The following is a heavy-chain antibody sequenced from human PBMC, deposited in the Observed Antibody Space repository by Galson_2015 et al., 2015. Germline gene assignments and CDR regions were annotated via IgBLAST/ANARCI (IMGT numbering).Heavy chain of an antibody. CDR2: ISGTGGSR. J-gene: IGHJ6*02. V-gene: IGHV3-23*01. CDR3: AEEAYFYGSGSYFLDYYYYYYYAMDV. Sequence: SLRLSCAASGFTFNSYAMSWVRQAPGKGLEWVSGISGTGGSRWYADSVKGRFTISRDTSKNTLYLQLNSLRAEDPAVYFCAEEAYFYGSGSYFLDYYYYYYYAMDVWGQGSTVTVSS. D-gene: IGHD3-10*01. CDR1: GFTFNSYA.